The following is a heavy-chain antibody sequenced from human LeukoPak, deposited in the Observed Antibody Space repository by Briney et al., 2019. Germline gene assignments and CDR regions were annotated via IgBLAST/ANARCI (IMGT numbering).Heavy chain of an antibody. CDR2: INHSGST. CDR1: GGSFSGYY. J-gene: IGHJ4*02. Sequence: SETLSLTCAVYGGSFSGYYWSWIRQPPGKGLEWIGEINHSGSTNYNPSLKSRVTISVDTSKNQFPLKLSSVTAADTAVYYCARKGSSLLGFDYWGQGTLVTVSS. CDR3: ARKGSSLLGFDY. D-gene: IGHD3-10*01. V-gene: IGHV4-34*01.